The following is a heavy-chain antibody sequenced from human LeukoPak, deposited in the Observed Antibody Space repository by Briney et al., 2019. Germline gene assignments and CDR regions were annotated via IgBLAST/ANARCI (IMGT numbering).Heavy chain of an antibody. D-gene: IGHD6-19*01. CDR2: ISASGGST. V-gene: IGHV3-23*01. CDR1: GFTFSSYA. Sequence: GGSLRLSCAAPGFTFSSYAMNWVRQAPGKGLEWVSAISASGGSTYYADSVKGRFTISRDTSKNTLYLQMSSLRGEDTAVYYCAKAMAGSTYYFDSWGQGTPVTVSS. CDR3: AKAMAGSTYYFDS. J-gene: IGHJ4*02.